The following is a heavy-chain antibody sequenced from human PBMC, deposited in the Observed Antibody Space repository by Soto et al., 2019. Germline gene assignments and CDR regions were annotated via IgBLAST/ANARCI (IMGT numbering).Heavy chain of an antibody. Sequence: KTXETLSLTCIVAGVSISSSSYYRGWIRQPPGKGLEWIGIIYYSGSTYYNPSLKSRVTISVDTSKNQFSLKLSSVTAADTAVFYCARHRARNWFDPWGQGTLVTVSS. CDR3: ARHRARNWFDP. D-gene: IGHD6-6*01. CDR1: GVSISSSSYY. CDR2: IYYSGST. J-gene: IGHJ5*02. V-gene: IGHV4-39*01.